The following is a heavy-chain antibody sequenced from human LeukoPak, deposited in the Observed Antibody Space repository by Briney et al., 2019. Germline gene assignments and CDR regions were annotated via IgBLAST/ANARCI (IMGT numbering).Heavy chain of an antibody. J-gene: IGHJ4*02. CDR1: GGSISSGGYS. CDR2: IYHSGST. Sequence: SETLSLTCAVSGGSISSGGYSWSWIRQPPGKGLEWIGYIYHSGSTYYNPSLKSRVTISVDRSKNQFSLKLSSVTAADTAVYYCARDEEINDSSGYYHFDYWGQGTLVTVSS. D-gene: IGHD3-22*01. CDR3: ARDEEINDSSGYYHFDY. V-gene: IGHV4-30-2*01.